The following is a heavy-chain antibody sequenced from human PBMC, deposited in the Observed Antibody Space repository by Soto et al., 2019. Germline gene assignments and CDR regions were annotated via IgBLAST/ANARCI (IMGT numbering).Heavy chain of an antibody. J-gene: IGHJ4*02. CDR3: ARGPSGDKVDY. V-gene: IGHV4-39*07. D-gene: IGHD7-27*01. CDR2: FFIGGNT. Sequence: SETLSLTCTVSGGSMSSSSTYYWGWMRQPPGKGLEWIASFFIGGNTYNNPSLTSRVTISVDTSNNQFSLKLSSVSAADTAVYYCARGPSGDKVDYWGQGTLITVSS. CDR1: GGSMSSSSTYY.